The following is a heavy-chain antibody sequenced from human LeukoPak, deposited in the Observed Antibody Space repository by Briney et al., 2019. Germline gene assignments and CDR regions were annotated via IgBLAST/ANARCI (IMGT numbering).Heavy chain of an antibody. Sequence: GASLQISCEGSGSIFTSYWIGWGRQLRGKGLEWMGIIYPGDSDTRYSPSFQGQVTISADKSISTAYLQWSSLKASDTAMYYCARHDSGSFKGPFDYWGQGTLVTVSS. D-gene: IGHD1-26*01. V-gene: IGHV5-51*01. CDR1: GSIFTSYW. CDR2: IYPGDSDT. J-gene: IGHJ4*02. CDR3: ARHDSGSFKGPFDY.